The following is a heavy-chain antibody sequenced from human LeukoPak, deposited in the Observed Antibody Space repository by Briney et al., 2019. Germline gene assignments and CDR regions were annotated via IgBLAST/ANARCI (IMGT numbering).Heavy chain of an antibody. J-gene: IGHJ3*02. CDR3: ARHRSGGSQDDAFDI. D-gene: IGHD2-15*01. CDR2: IKHDGSDK. CDR1: GFTFSSYW. Sequence: PGGSLRLSCAASGFTFSSYWMSWVRQAPGKGLEWVATIKHDGSDKKYVDSVKGRFTIFRDNAKNPLYLQMNSLSGDDTAVYYCARHRSGGSQDDAFDIWGQGTMVTVSS. V-gene: IGHV3-7*01.